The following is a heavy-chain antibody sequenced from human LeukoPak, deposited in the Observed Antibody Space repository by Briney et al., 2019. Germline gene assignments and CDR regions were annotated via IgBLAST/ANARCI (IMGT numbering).Heavy chain of an antibody. J-gene: IGHJ4*02. D-gene: IGHD2-2*01. Sequence: SETLSLTCTVSGGSISSSSYYWGWIRQPPGKGLEWIGSIYYSGSTYYNPSLKSRVTISVDTSKNQFSLKLSSVTAADTAVYYCARDGPALGYCSSTSCYSFDYWGQGTLVTVSS. V-gene: IGHV4-39*02. CDR2: IYYSGST. CDR3: ARDGPALGYCSSTSCYSFDY. CDR1: GGSISSSSYY.